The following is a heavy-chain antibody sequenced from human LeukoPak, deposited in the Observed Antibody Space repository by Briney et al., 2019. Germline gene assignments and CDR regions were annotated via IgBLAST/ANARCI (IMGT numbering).Heavy chain of an antibody. CDR1: GFTFDDCA. CDR3: TKGMSSFLSSSSVDY. D-gene: IGHD6-6*01. J-gene: IGHJ4*02. CDR2: ISWNGATI. V-gene: IGHV3-9*01. Sequence: PGRSLRLSCAASGFTFDDCAMYWVRQAPGKGLEWVSGISWNGATIAYADSVKGGFTISRDNAKTSLYLQMNSLRTEPTALYYCTKGMSSFLSSSSVDYWGQGNLVTVSS.